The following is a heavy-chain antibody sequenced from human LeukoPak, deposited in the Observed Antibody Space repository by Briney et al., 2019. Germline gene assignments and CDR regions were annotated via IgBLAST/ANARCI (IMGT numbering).Heavy chain of an antibody. V-gene: IGHV1-8*01. CDR3: ARAALASCPAGY. CDR1: GYTFTSYD. CDR2: MNPNSGNT. Sequence: ASVKVSCKASGYTFTSYDINWVRQAPGQGLEWMGWMNPNSGNTGYAQKFQGRVTMTRNTSISTAYMELSSLRSEDTAVYYCARAALASCPAGYWGQGTLVTVSS. J-gene: IGHJ4*02.